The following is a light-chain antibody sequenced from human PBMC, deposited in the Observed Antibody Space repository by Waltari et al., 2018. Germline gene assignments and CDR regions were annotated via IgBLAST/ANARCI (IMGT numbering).Light chain of an antibody. CDR2: QDN. CDR3: QASDSRTAV. V-gene: IGLV3-1*01. J-gene: IGLJ2*01. CDR1: KLGEKY. Sequence: SYELTQSPSVSVSLGQTASITCAGDKLGEKYVSWYKQKTGRSPFLVIYQDNRRPSGIPGRFSGSNSGNTATLTVSGTQAMDEADYYCQASDSRTAVFGGGTKLTVL.